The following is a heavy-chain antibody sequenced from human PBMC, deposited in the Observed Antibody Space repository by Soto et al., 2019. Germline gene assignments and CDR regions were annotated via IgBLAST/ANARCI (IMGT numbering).Heavy chain of an antibody. CDR3: ARGDPESGYSYGPAFYYYGMDV. V-gene: IGHV4-34*01. CDR1: GGSFSGYY. Sequence: SETLSLTCAVYGGSFSGYYWSWIRQPPGKGLEWIGEINHSVSTNYNPSVKRRVTISVDTSQNQFSLKLCSVTAGDTAVYYCARGDPESGYSYGPAFYYYGMDVWGQGTTVTVSS. D-gene: IGHD5-18*01. CDR2: INHSVST. J-gene: IGHJ6*02.